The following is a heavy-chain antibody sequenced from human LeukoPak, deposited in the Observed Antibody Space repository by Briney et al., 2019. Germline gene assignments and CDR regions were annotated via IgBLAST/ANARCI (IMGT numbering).Heavy chain of an antibody. V-gene: IGHV1-24*01. CDR2: FDPEDGET. CDR3: ATLTSHVEWLDY. CDR1: GYTLTELS. J-gene: IGHJ4*02. D-gene: IGHD3-3*01. Sequence: GASVKVSCKGSGYTLTELSMHWVRQAPGKGLEWMGGFDPEDGETIYAQKFQGRVTMTEDTSTDTAYMELSSLRSEDTAVYYCATLTSHVEWLDYWGQGTLVTVSS.